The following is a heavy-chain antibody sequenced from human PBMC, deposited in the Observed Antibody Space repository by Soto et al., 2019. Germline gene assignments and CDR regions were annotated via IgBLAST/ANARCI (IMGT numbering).Heavy chain of an antibody. CDR3: ARGASWDKVDY. CDR1: GGSISSDDYC. V-gene: IGHV4-30-4*01. D-gene: IGHD3-16*01. Sequence: QVQLQESGPGLVEPSQTLSLTCTVSGGSISSDDYCWSWIRQSPGKCLEWIGHIYDSGNTYSNPSLKSRVTISGDTANNQFSLRLSSVTAAYMAVYYCARGASWDKVDYWGQGNLVTVSS. CDR2: IYDSGNT. J-gene: IGHJ4*02.